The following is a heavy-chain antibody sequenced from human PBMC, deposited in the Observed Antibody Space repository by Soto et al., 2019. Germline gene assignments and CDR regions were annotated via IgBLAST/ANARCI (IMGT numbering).Heavy chain of an antibody. CDR2: INSDGSSTST. CDR3: ARGSSTLFDY. D-gene: IGHD6-13*01. J-gene: IGHJ4*02. Sequence: EVQLVESGGGLVQPGGSLRLSCAASGFTFSSYWMHWVRQAPGKGLVWVSRINSDGSSTSTSYADSVKGRFTISRDNAQNTLYLQMNCLRAEDTAVYYWARGSSTLFDYWGQGTVGTVSS. CDR1: GFTFSSYW. V-gene: IGHV3-74*01.